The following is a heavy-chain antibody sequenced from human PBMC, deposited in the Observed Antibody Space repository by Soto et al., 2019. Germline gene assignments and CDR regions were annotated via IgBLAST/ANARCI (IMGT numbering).Heavy chain of an antibody. D-gene: IGHD2-2*01. CDR3: AKDGGVVVPGLDV. CDR1: GFTFSSYG. V-gene: IGHV3-30*18. J-gene: IGHJ6*02. Sequence: QVKLVESGGGVVQPGRSLRLSCAASGFTFSSYGMHWVRQAPGKGLEGVAVISYDGSNKYYADSVKGRFTISRDNSKNTLYLQMNSLRAEDTAVYYCAKDGGVVVPGLDVWGHGTTVTVSS. CDR2: ISYDGSNK.